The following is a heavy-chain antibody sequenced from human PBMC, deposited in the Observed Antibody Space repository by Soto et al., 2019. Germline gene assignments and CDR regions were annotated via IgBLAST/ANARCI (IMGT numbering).Heavy chain of an antibody. CDR1: GGSISSTTYY. D-gene: IGHD2-21*02. Sequence: SETLSLTCTVSGGSISSTTYYWAWIRQHPGKGLEWIGYMFHSGSTHYNPSLKSRISISVDTSKNQFSLKLSSVTAADTAVYYCARVTDPVVTASTPFDHWGQGALVTVSS. CDR2: MFHSGST. CDR3: ARVTDPVVTASTPFDH. V-gene: IGHV4-31*03. J-gene: IGHJ4*02.